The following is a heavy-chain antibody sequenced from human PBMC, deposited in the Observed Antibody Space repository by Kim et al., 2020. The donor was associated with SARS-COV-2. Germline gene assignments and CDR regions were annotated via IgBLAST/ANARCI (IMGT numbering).Heavy chain of an antibody. Sequence: GGSLRLSCEASGFTFTNYPMGWVRQAPGKGLEWVSLIDGSGGGKYYADSVKGRFTISRDNSKNSLSLQMNSLRGEDMGIYYCAKELRTGTSALDSWGQETLVTVSS. V-gene: IGHV3-23*01. CDR3: AKELRTGTSALDS. CDR1: GFTFTNYP. CDR2: IDGSGGGK. J-gene: IGHJ4*02.